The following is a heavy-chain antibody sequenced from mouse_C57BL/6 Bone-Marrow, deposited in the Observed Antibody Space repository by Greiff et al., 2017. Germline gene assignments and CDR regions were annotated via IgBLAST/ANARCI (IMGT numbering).Heavy chain of an antibody. CDR1: GYTFTDYE. CDR3: TRRNPGRYYFDY. J-gene: IGHJ2*01. CDR2: IDPETGGT. Sequence: QVQLKESGAELVRPGASVTLSCKASGYTFTDYEMHWVKQTPVHGLEWIGAIDPETGGTAYNQKFKGKAILTADKSSSTAYMELRSLTSEDSAVYYCTRRNPGRYYFDYWGQGTTLTVSS. V-gene: IGHV1-15*01.